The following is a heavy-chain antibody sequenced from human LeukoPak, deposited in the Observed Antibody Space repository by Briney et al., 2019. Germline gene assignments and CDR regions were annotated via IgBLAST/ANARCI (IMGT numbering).Heavy chain of an antibody. CDR2: INHSGST. V-gene: IGHV4-34*01. CDR3: AKDSAGDYYGSGGKGFDY. CDR1: GGSFSGYY. D-gene: IGHD3-10*01. Sequence: SETLSLTCAVYGGSFSGYYWSWIRQPPGKGLEWIGEINHSGSTNYNPSLKSRVTISVDTSKNQFSLKLSSVTAADTAVYYCAKDSAGDYYGSGGKGFDYWGQGTLVTVSS. J-gene: IGHJ4*02.